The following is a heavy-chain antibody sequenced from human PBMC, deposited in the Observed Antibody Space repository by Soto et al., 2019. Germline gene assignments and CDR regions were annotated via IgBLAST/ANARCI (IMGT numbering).Heavy chain of an antibody. CDR2: INPSGGST. CDR1: GYTFTSYY. CDR3: ARDEVVVAATYYYYGMDV. V-gene: IGHV1-46*01. D-gene: IGHD2-15*01. Sequence: QVQLVQSGAEVKKPGASVKVSCKASGYTFTSYYMHWVRQAPGQGLEWMGIINPSGGSTSYAQKVQGSVTMTRDTSRSTVYMELSSLRSEDTAVYYCARDEVVVAATYYYYGMDVWGQGTKVTVSS. J-gene: IGHJ6*02.